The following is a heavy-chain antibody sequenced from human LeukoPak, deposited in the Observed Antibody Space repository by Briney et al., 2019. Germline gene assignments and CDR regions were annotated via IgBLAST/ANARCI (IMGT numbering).Heavy chain of an antibody. V-gene: IGHV4-59*06. Sequence: SETLSLTCTVSGGSISSYYWSWIRQHPGKGLEWIGYIYYSGSTYYNPSLKSRVTISVDTSKNQFSLKLSSVTAADTAVYYCRSSEYYYDSSGIRAFDIWGQGTMVTVSS. J-gene: IGHJ3*02. CDR3: RSSEYYYDSSGIRAFDI. D-gene: IGHD3-22*01. CDR1: GGSISSYY. CDR2: IYYSGST.